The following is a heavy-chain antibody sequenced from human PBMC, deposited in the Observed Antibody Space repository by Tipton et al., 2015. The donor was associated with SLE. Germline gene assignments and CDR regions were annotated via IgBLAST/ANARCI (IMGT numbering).Heavy chain of an antibody. CDR2: FNHGGST. CDR3: ARSHPHIVVLIGGGWFDP. Sequence: TLSLTCAVYGESFSAYYWTWIRQPPGKGLEWIGEFNHGGSTNYNPSLKSRVTISEDTSKNQFSLRLSSVTAADTAIYYCARSHPHIVVLIGGGWFDPWGQGTLVTVSS. J-gene: IGHJ5*02. V-gene: IGHV4-34*01. D-gene: IGHD2-21*01. CDR1: GESFSAYY.